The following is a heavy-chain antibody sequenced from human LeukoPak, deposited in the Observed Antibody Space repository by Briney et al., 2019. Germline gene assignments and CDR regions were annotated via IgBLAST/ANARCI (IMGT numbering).Heavy chain of an antibody. CDR2: FDPEDGET. V-gene: IGHV1-24*01. Sequence: ASVKVSCKASGYTFTGYYMHWVRQAPGQGLEWMGGFDPEDGETIYAQKFQGRVTMTEDTSTDTAYMELSSLRSEDTAVYYCATDPRQTAVARASGWGQGTLVTVSS. D-gene: IGHD6-19*01. CDR3: ATDPRQTAVARASG. CDR1: GYTFTGYY. J-gene: IGHJ4*02.